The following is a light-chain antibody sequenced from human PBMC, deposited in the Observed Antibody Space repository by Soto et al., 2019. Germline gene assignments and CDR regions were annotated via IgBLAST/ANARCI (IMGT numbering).Light chain of an antibody. CDR2: LGS. V-gene: IGKV2-28*01. CDR1: QSLLHSNGYTY. Sequence: DIVMTQSPLSLPVTPGEPASISCRPSQSLLHSNGYTYLDWYLQKPGQSPQLLIYLGSNRASGVPDRFSGSGSGTDFTLKISRVEAEDFGVYYCMQALQTPLITFGQGTRLEIK. CDR3: MQALQTPLIT. J-gene: IGKJ5*01.